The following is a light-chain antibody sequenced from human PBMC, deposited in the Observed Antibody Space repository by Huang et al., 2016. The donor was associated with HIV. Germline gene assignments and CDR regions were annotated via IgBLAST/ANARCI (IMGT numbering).Light chain of an antibody. CDR1: QGIRNF. Sequence: DIQMTQSPSSLSASVGDRVTITCRASQGIRNFVAWYQQKPGKPPTLLIYCASTLESGVPSRFSGGGSETEFTLTIRSLQTEDVATYYCQKSSNDPRAFGQGTRVDIK. V-gene: IGKV1-27*01. CDR2: CAS. J-gene: IGKJ1*01. CDR3: QKSSNDPRA.